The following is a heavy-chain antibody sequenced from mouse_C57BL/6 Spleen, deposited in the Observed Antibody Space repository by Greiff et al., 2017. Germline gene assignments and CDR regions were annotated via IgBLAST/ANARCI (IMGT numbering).Heavy chain of an antibody. CDR3: TTVVSTDAMDY. D-gene: IGHD1-1*01. Sequence: EVQLQQSGPVLARPGASVKMSCKTSGYTFTSYWMHWVKQRPGQGLEWIGAIYPGNSATHYNQTFKGKAKLSTVNSASTAYMELSSLTNEYSAVYYCTTVVSTDAMDYWGQGTSVTVSS. CDR1: GYTFTSYW. J-gene: IGHJ4*01. V-gene: IGHV1-5*01. CDR2: IYPGNSAT.